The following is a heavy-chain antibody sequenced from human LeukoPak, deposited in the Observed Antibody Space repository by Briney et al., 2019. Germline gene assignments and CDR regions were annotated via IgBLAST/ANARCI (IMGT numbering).Heavy chain of an antibody. D-gene: IGHD5-12*01. CDR1: GFTFSSYS. V-gene: IGHV3-21*01. CDR3: ARDGGVATIGAFDY. CDR2: ISSSSSYI. J-gene: IGHJ4*02. Sequence: GGSLRLSCAASGFTFSSYSMNWVRQAPGKGLEWVSSISSSSSYIYYADSVKGRFTISRDNAKNSLYLQMNSLRAEDTAVYYCARDGGVATIGAFDYWGQGTLVTVSS.